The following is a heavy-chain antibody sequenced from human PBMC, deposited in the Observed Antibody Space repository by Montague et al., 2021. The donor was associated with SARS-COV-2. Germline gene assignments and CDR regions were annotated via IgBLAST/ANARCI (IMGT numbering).Heavy chain of an antibody. CDR3: ARGVGPHYYFDY. CDR1: GYSFTSYW. Sequence: QSGAEVKKPGESLKISCQASGYSFTSYWIGWVRQLPGKGLEWMGTIHPADADTRYSPSFQGQVTISADKSISTAYLQWASLKASDSAIYHCARGVGPHYYFDYWGQGTRVIVSS. D-gene: IGHD1-26*01. J-gene: IGHJ4*02. V-gene: IGHV5-51*01. CDR2: IHPADADT.